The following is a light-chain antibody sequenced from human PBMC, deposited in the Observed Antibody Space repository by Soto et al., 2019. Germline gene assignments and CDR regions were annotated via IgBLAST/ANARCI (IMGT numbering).Light chain of an antibody. V-gene: IGKV1-39*01. Sequence: DIQMTQSLSSLSASVGDRVTITCRASQSISNYLNWYQQKPGKAPKLLIYAASTLESGVPSRFSGSGSGTEFTLTISSLQPDDFATYYCQQSYSTLALTFGGGTKVEIK. CDR2: AAS. J-gene: IGKJ4*01. CDR1: QSISNY. CDR3: QQSYSTLALT.